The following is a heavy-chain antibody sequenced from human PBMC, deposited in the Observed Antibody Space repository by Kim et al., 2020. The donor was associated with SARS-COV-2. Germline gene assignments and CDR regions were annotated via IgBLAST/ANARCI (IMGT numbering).Heavy chain of an antibody. V-gene: IGHV4-34*01. D-gene: IGHD6-19*01. Sequence: TNSNPSPKSRVTISVDTSKNQFSLKLSSVTAADTAVYYCARRRIAVAVDYWGQGTLVTVSS. CDR3: ARRRIAVAVDY. CDR2: T. J-gene: IGHJ4*02.